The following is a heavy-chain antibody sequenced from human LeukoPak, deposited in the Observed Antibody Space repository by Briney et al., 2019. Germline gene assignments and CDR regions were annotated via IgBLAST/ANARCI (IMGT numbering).Heavy chain of an antibody. CDR3: ARGGFIAVAGTGFDY. J-gene: IGHJ4*02. V-gene: IGHV3-30-3*01. CDR2: ISYDGSNK. D-gene: IGHD6-19*01. CDR1: GFTFSSYA. Sequence: GGSLRLSCAASGFTFSSYAMHWVRQAPGKGLEWVAVISYDGSNKYYADSVKGRFTISRDNSKNTLYLQMNSLRAEDTAVYYCARGGFIAVAGTGFDYWGQGTLVTVSS.